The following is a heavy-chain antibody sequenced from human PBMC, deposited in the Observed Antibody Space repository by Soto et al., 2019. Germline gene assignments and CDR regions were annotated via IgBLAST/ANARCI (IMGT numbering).Heavy chain of an antibody. CDR2: ISSSGSTV. CDR3: ARTTVGATGPDS. CDR1: GFTFSTYS. V-gene: IGHV3-48*02. J-gene: IGHJ4*02. Sequence: EVQLVESGGGLVQPGGSLRLSCAASGFTFSTYSMNWVRQAPGKGLEWVSYISSSGSTVWYTDSVKGRFTISRDNAKNSLYLQLNSLRDEDTAMYYCARTTVGATGPDSWGQGTLVTVSS. D-gene: IGHD1-26*01.